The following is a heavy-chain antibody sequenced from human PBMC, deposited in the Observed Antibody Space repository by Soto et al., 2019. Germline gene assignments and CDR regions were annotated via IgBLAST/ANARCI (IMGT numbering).Heavy chain of an antibody. CDR1: GGTFSSYA. Sequence: QVQLVQSGAEVKKPGSSVKVSCKASGGTFSSYAISWVRQAPGQGLEWMGGIIPIFGTANYAQKFQGRVTITADESTRTAYMELSSLRSEDTAVYYCARDPVTDTPMGYYYYGMDVWGQGTTVTVSS. D-gene: IGHD5-18*01. J-gene: IGHJ6*02. CDR2: IIPIFGTA. CDR3: ARDPVTDTPMGYYYYGMDV. V-gene: IGHV1-69*01.